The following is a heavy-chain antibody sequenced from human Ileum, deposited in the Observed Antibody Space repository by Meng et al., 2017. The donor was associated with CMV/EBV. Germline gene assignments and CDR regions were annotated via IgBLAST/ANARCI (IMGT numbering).Heavy chain of an antibody. CDR3: ARDGSRYSTPWYNHYGMDV. D-gene: IGHD1-26*01. CDR1: GFTFSHYS. J-gene: IGHJ6*02. V-gene: IGHV3-21*01. CDR2: ISSSSTYI. Sequence: GGSLRLSCAASGFTFSHYSMNWVRQAPGKGLEWVSSISSSSTYIYYADSLEGRFTISRDNAKNSLYLQMDSLRAEDTAVYYCARDGSRYSTPWYNHYGMDVWGQGTTVTVSS.